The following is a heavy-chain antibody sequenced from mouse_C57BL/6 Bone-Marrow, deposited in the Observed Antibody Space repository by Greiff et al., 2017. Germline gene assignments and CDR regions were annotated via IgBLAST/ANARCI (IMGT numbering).Heavy chain of an antibody. Sequence: QVQLQQSGAELVMPGASVKLSCKASGYTFTSYWMHWVKQRPGQGLEWIGEIDPSDSYTNYNQKFKGKSTLTVDKSSSTAYMQLSSLTSEDSAVXYCARRGIYYFDDWGQGTTLTVAS. J-gene: IGHJ2*01. CDR1: GYTFTSYW. D-gene: IGHD2-14*01. CDR2: IDPSDSYT. CDR3: ARRGIYYFDD. V-gene: IGHV1-69*01.